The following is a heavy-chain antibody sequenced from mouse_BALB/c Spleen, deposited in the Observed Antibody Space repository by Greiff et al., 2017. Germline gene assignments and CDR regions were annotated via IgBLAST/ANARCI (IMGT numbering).Heavy chain of an antibody. CDR2: INPGSGGT. CDR1: GYAFTNYL. J-gene: IGHJ2*01. Sequence: QVQLKESGAELVRPGTSVKVSCKASGYAFTNYLIEWVKQRPGQGLEWIGVINPGSGGTNYNEKFKGKATLTADKSSSTAYMQLSSLTSDDSAVYFCARGVYGNYGYFDYWGQGTTLTVSS. CDR3: ARGVYGNYGYFDY. D-gene: IGHD2-1*01. V-gene: IGHV1-54*01.